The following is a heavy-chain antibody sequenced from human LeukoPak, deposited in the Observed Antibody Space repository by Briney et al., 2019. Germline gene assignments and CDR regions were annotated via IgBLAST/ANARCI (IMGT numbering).Heavy chain of an antibody. Sequence: GGSLRLSCAASGFTFSSYAMSWVRQAPGKGLEWVSAISGNGDITYYTDSVKGRFTISRDNSKNTLYLQMNSLRAEDTAVYYCARGPFYDSSGYFDYWGQGTLVTVSS. CDR3: ARGPFYDSSGYFDY. V-gene: IGHV3-23*01. J-gene: IGHJ4*02. CDR2: ISGNGDIT. CDR1: GFTFSSYA. D-gene: IGHD3-22*01.